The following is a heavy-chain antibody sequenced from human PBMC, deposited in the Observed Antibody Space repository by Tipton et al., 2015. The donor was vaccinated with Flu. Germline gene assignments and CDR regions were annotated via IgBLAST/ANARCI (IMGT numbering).Heavy chain of an antibody. J-gene: IGHJ6*02. CDR3: ARDQWVGESPDYGMDV. CDR2: IYYSGST. Sequence: TLSLTCTVSGCSISSYYWSWIRQPPGKGLEWIGYIYYSGSTNYNPSLKSRVTISVDTSKNQFSLKLSPVTAADTAVYYCARDQWVGESPDYGMDVWGQGTTVTVSS. CDR1: GCSISSYY. D-gene: IGHD3-10*01. V-gene: IGHV4-59*12.